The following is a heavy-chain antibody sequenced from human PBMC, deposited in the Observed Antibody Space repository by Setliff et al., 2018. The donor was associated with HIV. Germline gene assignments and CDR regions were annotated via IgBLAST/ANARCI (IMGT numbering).Heavy chain of an antibody. D-gene: IGHD6-19*01. J-gene: IGHJ4*02. Sequence: GGSLRLSCVGSGFTFKTYSMNWVRQAPGKGLEWLSYIKTDGGTTYDADSVEGRFTISRDNAKNSVYLQMNSLRVEDTAMYYCTKDHLSGWASDCWGQGTLVTVSS. CDR1: GFTFKTYS. V-gene: IGHV3-48*04. CDR3: TKDHLSGWASDC. CDR2: IKTDGGTT.